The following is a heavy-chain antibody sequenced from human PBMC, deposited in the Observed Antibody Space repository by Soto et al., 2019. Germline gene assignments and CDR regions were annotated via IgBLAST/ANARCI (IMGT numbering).Heavy chain of an antibody. J-gene: IGHJ3*01. CDR3: AKDDQFTTDGFDV. CDR1: GFTFSSHG. D-gene: IGHD1-1*01. CDR2: LSRGVGTT. V-gene: IGHV3-23*01. Sequence: GGSLRLSCAASGFTFSSHGMIWVRQVPVNGLEFIAGLSRGVGTTYVADAVKGGFSISRCSSKNRVELIMNGLKVDGTALYYCAKDDQFTTDGFDVWGQGTMVTVSS.